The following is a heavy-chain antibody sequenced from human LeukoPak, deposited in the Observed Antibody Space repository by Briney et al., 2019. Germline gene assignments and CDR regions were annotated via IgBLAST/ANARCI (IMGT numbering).Heavy chain of an antibody. D-gene: IGHD3-10*01. CDR3: ARGKQGPLREYYYGSGSQSNWFDP. CDR2: VFYTGST. J-gene: IGHJ5*02. Sequence: SETLSLTCTVSGGSIGGHYWSWIRQPPGKGLEWVGYVFYTGSTNYNPSLKRRVTILVGASRNQFSLKLSSVTAADTAVYYCARGKQGPLREYYYGSGSQSNWFDPWGQGTLVTGSS. V-gene: IGHV4-59*11. CDR1: GGSIGGHY.